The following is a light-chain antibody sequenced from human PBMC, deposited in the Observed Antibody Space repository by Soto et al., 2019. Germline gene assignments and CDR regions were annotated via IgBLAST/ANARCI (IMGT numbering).Light chain of an antibody. CDR1: KLGDKY. V-gene: IGLV3-1*01. CDR3: QAWGTSTYV. CDR2: QDT. J-gene: IGLJ1*01. Sequence: SYELTQPPSVSVSPGQTASITCSGDKLGDKYVCWYQQKPGQSPGLVIYQDTKRPSGIPERFSGSNSGNTATLTISGTQAMAEADYYCQAWGTSTYVFGTGTKVTVL.